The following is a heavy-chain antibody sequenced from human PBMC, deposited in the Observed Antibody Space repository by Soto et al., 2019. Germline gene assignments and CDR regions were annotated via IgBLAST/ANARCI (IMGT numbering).Heavy chain of an antibody. Sequence: EVQLVESGGGLVKPGGSLRLSCAASGFTFSNAWMSWVRQAPGKGLEWVGRIKSKTDGGTTDYAAPVKGRFTISRDDSKNTLYLQRNSLKTEDTAVYYCTTDFVRNYANYYYYYGMDVWGQGTTVTVSS. CDR1: GFTFSNAW. CDR2: IKSKTDGGTT. V-gene: IGHV3-15*01. J-gene: IGHJ6*02. CDR3: TTDFVRNYANYYYYYGMDV. D-gene: IGHD1-7*01.